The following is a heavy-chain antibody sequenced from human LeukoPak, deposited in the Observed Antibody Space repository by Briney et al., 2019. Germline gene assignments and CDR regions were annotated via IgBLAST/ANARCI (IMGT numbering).Heavy chain of an antibody. CDR3: ATEDVLRFLEWSTHFDY. J-gene: IGHJ4*02. V-gene: IGHV4-59*08. CDR1: GASITNYY. CDR2: IFYTGDT. Sequence: SETLSLTCTVSGASITNYYWSWIRQPPGKRLEWIGHIFYTGDTKYNPSLNGRITISLDTSKTQFSLRLSSVTAADTAVYYCATEDVLRFLEWSTHFDYWGQGTLVAVSS. D-gene: IGHD3-3*01.